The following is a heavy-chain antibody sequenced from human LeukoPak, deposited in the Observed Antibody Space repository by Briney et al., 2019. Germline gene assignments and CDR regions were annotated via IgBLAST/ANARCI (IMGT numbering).Heavy chain of an antibody. CDR1: GGSIGSHY. CDR2: IYYSGST. J-gene: IGHJ5*02. D-gene: IGHD4-11*01. CDR3: ARDRRDDYGNSNWFDP. Sequence: SETLSLTCTVSGGSIGSHYWSWIRQPPGKGLEWIGYIYYSGSTNYNPSLKSRVTISVDTSKNQFSLKLSSVTAADTAVYYCARDRRDDYGNSNWFDPWGQGTLVAVSS. V-gene: IGHV4-59*11.